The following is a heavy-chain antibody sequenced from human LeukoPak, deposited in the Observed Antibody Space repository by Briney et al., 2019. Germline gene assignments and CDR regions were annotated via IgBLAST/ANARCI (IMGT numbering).Heavy chain of an antibody. V-gene: IGHV3-7*01. CDR1: GFTFSSYW. CDR3: ARGKWLLLEMGAFDI. Sequence: GGSLRLSCAASGFTFSSYWMSWVRQAPGKGLEWVANIKQDGSEKYYVDSVKGRFTISRDNAKNSLYLQMNSLRAEDTAVYYCARGKWLLLEMGAFDIWGQGTMVTVPS. CDR2: IKQDGSEK. J-gene: IGHJ3*02. D-gene: IGHD3-22*01.